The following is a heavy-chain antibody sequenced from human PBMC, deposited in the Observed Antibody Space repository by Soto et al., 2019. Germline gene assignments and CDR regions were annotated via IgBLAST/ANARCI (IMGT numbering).Heavy chain of an antibody. V-gene: IGHV1-69*01. CDR2: IIPIFGTA. Sequence: QVQLVQSGAEVKKPGSSVKVSCKASGGTVSSYAISWVRQAPGQGLEWMGGIIPIFGTANYAKKFQGRVTITADESTCTAYMEVSRLRSDDTDVYYCARDGGRIAAPQKHYYYYGMDVWGQGTTVTVSS. CDR1: GGTVSSYA. D-gene: IGHD6-6*01. CDR3: ARDGGRIAAPQKHYYYYGMDV. J-gene: IGHJ6*01.